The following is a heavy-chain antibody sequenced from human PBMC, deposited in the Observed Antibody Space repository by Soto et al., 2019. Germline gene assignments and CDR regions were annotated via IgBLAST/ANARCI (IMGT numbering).Heavy chain of an antibody. J-gene: IGHJ4*02. V-gene: IGHV3-30*18. CDR1: GFTFSSYG. CDR2: ISYDGSNK. D-gene: IGHD3-22*01. CDR3: AKAVLHYYDSSGYLYFDY. Sequence: QVQLVESGGGVVQPGRSLRLSCAASGFTFSSYGMHWVRQAPGKGLEWVAVISYDGSNKYYADSVKGRFTISRDNSKNTLYLQMNSLRAEDTAVYYCAKAVLHYYDSSGYLYFDYWGQGTLVTVSS.